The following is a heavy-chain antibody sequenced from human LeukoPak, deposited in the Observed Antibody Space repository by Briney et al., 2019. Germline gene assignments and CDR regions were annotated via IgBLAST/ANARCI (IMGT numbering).Heavy chain of an antibody. D-gene: IGHD2-15*01. CDR2: ISSGSTHK. J-gene: IGHJ4*02. Sequence: GGSLRLSCAASGFTFSSYSMNWVRQARGKGLEWVSVISSGSTHKFYADSVQGRFAISRDNAKNSVSLEMNSLRVDDTAVYYCARSSPGSCPDYWGQGTLVTVSS. CDR3: ARSSPGSCPDY. CDR1: GFTFSSYS. V-gene: IGHV3-21*01.